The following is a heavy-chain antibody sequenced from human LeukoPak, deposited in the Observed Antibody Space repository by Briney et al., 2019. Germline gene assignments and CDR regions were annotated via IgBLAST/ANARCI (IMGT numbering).Heavy chain of an antibody. CDR2: ISSSSSYI. CDR3: ARDGAGHYFDY. J-gene: IGHJ4*02. V-gene: IGHV3-21*01. CDR1: GFTFGGFN. Sequence: KRWGSLRLSCAASGFTFGGFNMNWVRQAPGKGLEWVASISSSSSYIYNADSVKGRFTISRDNAKNSLYLQMDSLRAEDTAVYYCARDGAGHYFDYWGQGALVTVSS. D-gene: IGHD1-14*01.